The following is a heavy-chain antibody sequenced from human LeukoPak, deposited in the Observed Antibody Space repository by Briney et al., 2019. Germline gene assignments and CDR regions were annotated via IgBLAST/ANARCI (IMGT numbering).Heavy chain of an antibody. V-gene: IGHV1-69*13. Sequence: SVKVSCKASGGTFSSYAISWVRQAPGQGLEWMGGIIPIFGTANYAQKFQGRVTVTADESTSTAYMELSSLRSEDTAVYYCARDRMALGARRAFDYWGQGTLVTVSS. CDR3: ARDRMALGARRAFDY. D-gene: IGHD1-26*01. CDR1: GGTFSSYA. CDR2: IIPIFGTA. J-gene: IGHJ4*02.